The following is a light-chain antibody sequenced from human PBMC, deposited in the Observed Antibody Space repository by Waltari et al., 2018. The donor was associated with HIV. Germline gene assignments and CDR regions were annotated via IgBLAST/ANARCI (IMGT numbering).Light chain of an antibody. Sequence: EIVLTQSPGTLSLSPGQRATLSCRASQSVGSSYLAWYQQKPGQTPRRLIYSASSRATGIPDRFSGRESGTDFTLTISRLEPEDSAVYYCQQYGNSRGTFGGGTKVEVK. CDR1: QSVGSSY. CDR2: SAS. V-gene: IGKV3-20*01. CDR3: QQYGNSRGT. J-gene: IGKJ4*01.